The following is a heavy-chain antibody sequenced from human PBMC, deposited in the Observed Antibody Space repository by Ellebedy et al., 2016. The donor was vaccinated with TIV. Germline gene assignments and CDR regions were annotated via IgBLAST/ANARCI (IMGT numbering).Heavy chain of an antibody. V-gene: IGHV3-30*18. J-gene: IGHJ4*02. CDR3: AKDLNRHHWPEGFFDY. CDR1: EFTFNKYA. CDR2: ISHDGSNE. D-gene: IGHD1-14*01. Sequence: GESLKISCVASEFTFNKYAIHWVRQAPGKGLEWVAVISHDGSNEYYADSVKGRFSISRDNSDNTLSLQMNSLRPEDTAVYYCAKDLNRHHWPEGFFDYWGQGILVTVSS.